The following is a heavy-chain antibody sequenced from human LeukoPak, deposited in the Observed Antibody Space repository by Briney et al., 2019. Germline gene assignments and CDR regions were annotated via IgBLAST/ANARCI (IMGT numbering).Heavy chain of an antibody. V-gene: IGHV3-74*01. CDR3: TRGPSGYSYGSY. J-gene: IGHJ4*02. Sequence: PGGSLRLSCAASGFTFSNYWMHWVRQTPGKGLVWVSRINVDGSGPSYADSVKGRFTISRDNAKNTLYLQMNSLRVEDTAVYYCTRGPSGYSYGSYWGQGTLVTVSS. CDR1: GFTFSNYW. D-gene: IGHD5-18*01. CDR2: INVDGSGP.